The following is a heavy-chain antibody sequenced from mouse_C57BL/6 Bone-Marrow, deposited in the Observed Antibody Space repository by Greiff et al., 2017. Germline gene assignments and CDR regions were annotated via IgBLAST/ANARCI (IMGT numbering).Heavy chain of an antibody. CDR2: ISGGGGNT. CDR3: ARRRDVVSWFAY. J-gene: IGHJ3*01. V-gene: IGHV5-9*01. D-gene: IGHD1-1*02. CDR1: GFTFSSYT. Sequence: EVKLVESGGGLVQPGGSLKLSCAASGFTFSSYTMSWVRQTPEKRLEWVATISGGGGNTYYPDSVKGRFTISRDNAKNTLYLQMSSLRSEDTALYYCARRRDVVSWFAYWGQGTLVTVSA.